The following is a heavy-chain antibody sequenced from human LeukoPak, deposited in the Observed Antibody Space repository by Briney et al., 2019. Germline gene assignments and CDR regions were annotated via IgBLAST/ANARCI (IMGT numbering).Heavy chain of an antibody. CDR2: IYYSGST. V-gene: IGHV4-59*01. D-gene: IGHD1-26*01. CDR1: GGSISSYY. Sequence: PSETLSFTCTVSGGSISSYYWSWIRQPPGKGLEWIGYIYYSGSTNYNPSLKSRVTISVDTSKNQFSLKLSSVTAADTAVYYCARVYSGRRLDYWGQGALVTVSS. CDR3: ARVYSGRRLDY. J-gene: IGHJ4*02.